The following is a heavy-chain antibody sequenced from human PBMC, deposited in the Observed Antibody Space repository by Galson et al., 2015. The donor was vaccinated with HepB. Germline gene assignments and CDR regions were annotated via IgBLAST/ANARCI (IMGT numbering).Heavy chain of an antibody. CDR2: ISSSGSTI. D-gene: IGHD6-6*01. CDR1: GFTFSSYA. Sequence: LRLSCAASGFTFSSYAMSWVRQAPGKGLEWVSYISSSGSTIYYADSVKGRFTISRDNAKNSLYLQMNSLRAEDTAVYYCARDVRVRLAARSYYYYMDVWGKGTTVTVSS. CDR3: ARDVRVRLAARSYYYYMDV. V-gene: IGHV3-11*01. J-gene: IGHJ6*03.